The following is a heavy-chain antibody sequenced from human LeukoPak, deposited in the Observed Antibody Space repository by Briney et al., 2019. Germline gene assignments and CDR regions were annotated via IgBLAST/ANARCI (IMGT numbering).Heavy chain of an antibody. CDR1: GYTLTELS. Sequence: ASVKVSCKVSGYTLTELSMHWVRQAPGKGLEWMRGFDPEDGETIYAQKFQGRVTMTEDTSTDTAYMELSSLRSEDTAVYYCATGNRGLRFLEWLLSFDYWGQGTLVTVSS. D-gene: IGHD3-3*01. V-gene: IGHV1-24*01. J-gene: IGHJ4*02. CDR3: ATGNRGLRFLEWLLSFDY. CDR2: FDPEDGET.